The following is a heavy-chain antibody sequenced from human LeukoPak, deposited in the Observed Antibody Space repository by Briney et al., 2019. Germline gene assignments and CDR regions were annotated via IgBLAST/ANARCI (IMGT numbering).Heavy chain of an antibody. CDR1: GYTFTSCY. D-gene: IGHD2-15*01. V-gene: IGHV1-46*01. J-gene: IGHJ6*02. CDR2: INPSGGST. Sequence: ASVKVSCKASGYTFTSCYMHWVRQAPGQGLEWMGIINPSGGSTSYAQKFQGRVTMTRDTSTSTVYMELSSLRSEDTAVYYCARGSRYCSGGSCYPNYYYGMDVWGQGTTVTVSS. CDR3: ARGSRYCSGGSCYPNYYYGMDV.